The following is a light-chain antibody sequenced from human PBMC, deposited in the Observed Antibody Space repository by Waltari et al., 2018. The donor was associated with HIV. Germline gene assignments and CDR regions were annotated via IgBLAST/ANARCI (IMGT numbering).Light chain of an antibody. CDR2: SAS. Sequence: DIQMTQSPSSLSASAGDSVTFTCRSSRSIRTYLNWYQQISGRPPRLLIFSASSFQSGVSSRFSGGGSGTEFTLTINNLQPEDFATYYCEQNYDFPRTFGQGTTVA. CDR3: EQNYDFPRT. V-gene: IGKV1-39*01. CDR1: RSIRTY. J-gene: IGKJ1*01.